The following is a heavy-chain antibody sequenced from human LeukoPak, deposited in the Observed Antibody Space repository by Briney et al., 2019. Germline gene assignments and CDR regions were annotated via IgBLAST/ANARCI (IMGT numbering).Heavy chain of an antibody. CDR1: GFTFSSYA. J-gene: IGHJ4*02. D-gene: IGHD2-2*01. Sequence: GGSLRLSCAASGFTFSSYAMSWVRQAPGKGLEWVSAISGSGGSTYYADSVKGRSTISRDNSKNTLYLQMNSLRAEDTAVYYCANPYCSSTSCYRYYFDYWGRGTLVTVSS. CDR3: ANPYCSSTSCYRYYFDY. V-gene: IGHV3-23*01. CDR2: ISGSGGST.